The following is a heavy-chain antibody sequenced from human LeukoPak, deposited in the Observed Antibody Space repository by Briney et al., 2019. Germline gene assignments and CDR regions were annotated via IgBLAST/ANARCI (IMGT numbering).Heavy chain of an antibody. J-gene: IGHJ5*02. CDR2: IIPIFGTA. CDR1: GGTFISYA. V-gene: IGHV1-69*13. D-gene: IGHD5-12*01. CDR3: ARDSGYDSNWFDP. Sequence: ASVTVSCKASGGTFISYAISWVRQAPGQGLGWMGGIIPIFGTANYAQKFQGRVTITADESTSTAYMELSSLRSEDTAVYYCARDSGYDSNWFDPWGQGTLVTVSS.